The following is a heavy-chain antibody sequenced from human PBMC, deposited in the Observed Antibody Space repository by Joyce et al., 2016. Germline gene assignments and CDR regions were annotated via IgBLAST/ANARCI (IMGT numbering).Heavy chain of an antibody. J-gene: IGHJ6*04. Sequence: VQVVESGGGLIQPGGSLRLSCAVSGFTVSSDFMMWVRQDPGKGLEWVSTIYSGTDSTHYAASVEGRFTISRDNSKNTLSLQMNTLRGEDTARYYCATRGAWGKGTTVTVSS. CDR2: IYSGTDST. CDR1: GFTVSSDF. V-gene: IGHV3-53*01. CDR3: ATRGA.